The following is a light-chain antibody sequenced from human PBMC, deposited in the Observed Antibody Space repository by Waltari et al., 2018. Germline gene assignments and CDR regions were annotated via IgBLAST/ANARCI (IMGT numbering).Light chain of an antibody. CDR3: QAWDSSTFYV. V-gene: IGLV3-1*01. CDR1: TLVYKY. J-gene: IGLJ1*01. Sequence: YELTQPPSLSVSPGQTASITCPGLTLVYKYISWDQKKPGLPPVLVIYQDRKRPSGIPELFSGSNSGSAATLTISGTQAMDEADYFCQAWDSSTFYVFGTGTKVSVL. CDR2: QDR.